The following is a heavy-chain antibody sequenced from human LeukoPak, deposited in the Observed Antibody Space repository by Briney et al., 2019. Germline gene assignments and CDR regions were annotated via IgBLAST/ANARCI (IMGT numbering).Heavy chain of an antibody. D-gene: IGHD2-21*02. CDR3: ARGTVVVTAILSDMYYFDY. J-gene: IGHJ4*02. CDR1: GYTFTSYY. V-gene: IGHV1-46*01. CDR2: INPSGGST. Sequence: RASVKVSCKASGYTFTSYYMHWVRQAPGQGLEWMGIINPSGGSTSYAQKFQGRVTKTRDMSTSTVYMELSSLRSEDTAVYYCARGTVVVTAILSDMYYFDYWGQGTLVTVSS.